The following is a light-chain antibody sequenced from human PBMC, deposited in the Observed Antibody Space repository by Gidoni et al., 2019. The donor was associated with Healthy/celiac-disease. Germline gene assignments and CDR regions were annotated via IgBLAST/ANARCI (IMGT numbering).Light chain of an antibody. V-gene: IGLV1-40*01. J-gene: IGLJ2*01. Sequence: QSVLTPPPSVSGAPGQRVTISCTGISSDIGAGYVVHWYQQLPGTAPKLLIYCNSNRPSGFPDRFSGSKSGTSASLAITGLQAEDEADYYCQSYDSSLSGHVVFGGGTKLTVL. CDR3: QSYDSSLSGHVV. CDR2: CNS. CDR1: SSDIGAGYV.